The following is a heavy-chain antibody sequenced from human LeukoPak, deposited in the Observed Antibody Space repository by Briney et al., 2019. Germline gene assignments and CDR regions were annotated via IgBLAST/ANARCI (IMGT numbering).Heavy chain of an antibody. CDR1: GFTFSRFW. CDR2: IKDDGSEI. D-gene: IGHD2-21*02. V-gene: IGHV3-7*01. J-gene: IGHJ4*02. Sequence: GGSLRLSCGVSGFTFSRFWMTWVRQAPGKGLEWLANIKDDGSEIYSVDFLKGRFTISRDNAQNSLYLQMNSLRVEDTAVYYCARWVVSADCLDYWGQGTLVTVSS. CDR3: ARWVVSADCLDY.